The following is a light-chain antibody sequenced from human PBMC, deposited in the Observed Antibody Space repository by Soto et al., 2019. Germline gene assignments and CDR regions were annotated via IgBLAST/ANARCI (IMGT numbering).Light chain of an antibody. Sequence: EIVLTQSPGALSLSPGERATLSCRASQSVSDNYLAWYQQKPGQAPRLLIYGASIRATGSPDRFSGSWTGADFPLTISRLEPEDFAVYYCQQYGGSPRVSFGGGTKVEIK. V-gene: IGKV3-20*01. CDR1: QSVSDNY. CDR2: GAS. J-gene: IGKJ4*01. CDR3: QQYGGSPRVS.